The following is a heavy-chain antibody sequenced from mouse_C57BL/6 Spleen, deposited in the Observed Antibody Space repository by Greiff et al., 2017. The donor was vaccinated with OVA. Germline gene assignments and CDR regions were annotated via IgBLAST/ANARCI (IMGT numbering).Heavy chain of an antibody. V-gene: IGHV1-53*01. J-gene: IGHJ3*01. CDR2: INPSNGGT. CDR1: GYTFTSYW. CDR3: ARDSSGYSPFAY. D-gene: IGHD3-2*02. Sequence: QVQLQQPGTELVKPGASVKLSCKASGYTFTSYWMHWVKQRPGQGLEWIGNINPSNGGTNYNEKFKSKATLTVDKSSSTAYVQLSSLTSDDSAVYYCARDSSGYSPFAYWGQGTLVTVSA.